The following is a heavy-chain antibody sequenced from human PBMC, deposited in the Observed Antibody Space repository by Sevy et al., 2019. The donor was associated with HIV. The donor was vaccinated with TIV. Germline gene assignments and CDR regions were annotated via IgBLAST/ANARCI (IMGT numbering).Heavy chain of an antibody. D-gene: IGHD6-19*01. J-gene: IGHJ4*02. Sequence: GRSLRLSCAASGFTFSSYAMSWVRQAPGKGLEWVSAISGSGGSTYYADSVKGRFTISRDNSKNTLYLQMNSLRAEDTAVYYCAKLPGIAVAGTPDYWGQGTLVTVSS. CDR2: ISGSGGST. V-gene: IGHV3-23*01. CDR3: AKLPGIAVAGTPDY. CDR1: GFTFSSYA.